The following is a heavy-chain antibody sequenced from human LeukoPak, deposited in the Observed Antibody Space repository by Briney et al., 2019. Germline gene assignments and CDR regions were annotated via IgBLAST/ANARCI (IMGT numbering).Heavy chain of an antibody. J-gene: IGHJ3*02. CDR3: ARHAGDSSGYYYGDAFDI. D-gene: IGHD3-22*01. CDR2: IYYSGST. Sequence: PSETLSLTCTVSGGSISSSSYYWGWIRQPPGKGLEWIGSIYYSGSTYYNPSLKSRVTISVDTSKNQFSLKLSSVTAADTAVYYCARHAGDSSGYYYGDAFDIWGQGTMVTVSS. CDR1: GGSISSSSYY. V-gene: IGHV4-39*01.